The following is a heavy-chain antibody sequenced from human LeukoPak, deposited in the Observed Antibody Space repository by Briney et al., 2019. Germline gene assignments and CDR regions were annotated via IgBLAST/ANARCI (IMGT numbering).Heavy chain of an antibody. V-gene: IGHV3-7*01. CDR1: GFTFSRYW. CDR3: ATVEMATIFDY. D-gene: IGHD5-24*01. CDR2: IRGDAGDK. J-gene: IGHJ4*02. Sequence: GGSLRLSCAASGFTFSRYWMAWVRQAPGKGLEWVANIRGDAGDKGYADSVRDRFTISRDNGKNSLYLQMNSLRAEDTAVYYCATVEMATIFDYWGQGTLVTVSS.